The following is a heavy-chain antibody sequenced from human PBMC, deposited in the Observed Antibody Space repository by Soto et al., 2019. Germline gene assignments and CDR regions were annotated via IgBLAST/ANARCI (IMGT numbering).Heavy chain of an antibody. CDR1: GGSLSGYY. CDR3: ARGSREYSSNFDY. V-gene: IGHV4-34*01. CDR2: INHSGST. Sequence: LPLTCAVYGGSLSGYYCSWIRQPPGKGLEWIGEINHSGSTNYNPSLKSRVTISVDTSKNQFSLRLSSVTAADTAVYYCARGSREYSSNFDYWGQGTLVTVSS. D-gene: IGHD6-6*01. J-gene: IGHJ4*02.